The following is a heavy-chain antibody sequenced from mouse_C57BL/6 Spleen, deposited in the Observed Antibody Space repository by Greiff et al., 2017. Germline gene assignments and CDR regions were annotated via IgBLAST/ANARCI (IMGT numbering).Heavy chain of an antibody. CDR2: IDPSDSYT. D-gene: IGHD2-1*01. J-gene: IGHJ1*03. CDR3: ARGGYGNYEHFEG. CDR1: GYTFTSSW. V-gene: IGHV1-69*01. Sequence: QVQLQQPGAELVMPGASVKLSCKASGYTFTSSWMHWVKQRPGQGLEWIGEIDPSDSYTNYNQKFKGKSTLTVDKSSSTAYMQLSSLTSEDSAVYYCARGGYGNYEHFEGWGTGTTVTVSS.